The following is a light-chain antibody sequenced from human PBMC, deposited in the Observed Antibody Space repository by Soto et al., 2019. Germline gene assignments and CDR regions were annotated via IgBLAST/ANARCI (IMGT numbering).Light chain of an antibody. Sequence: ELVMTQSPATLSVSPGERVTLSCRASQSLTRNLAWYQHKPGQTPRLLIYDASNRATGIPARFSGSGSGTDFTLTVSSLEPEDSAVYYCQQRSNWPLTFGGGTKVDIK. CDR3: QQRSNWPLT. CDR1: QSLTRN. CDR2: DAS. V-gene: IGKV3-11*01. J-gene: IGKJ4*01.